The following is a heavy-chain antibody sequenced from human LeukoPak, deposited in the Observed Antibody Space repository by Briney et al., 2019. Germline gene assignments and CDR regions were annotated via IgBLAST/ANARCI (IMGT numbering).Heavy chain of an antibody. CDR1: GFSFSGSW. J-gene: IGHJ3*02. CDR3: AREPLNGALDI. V-gene: IGHV3-7*01. Sequence: PGGSLRLSCTASGFSFSGSWMSWVRQLPGKGLEWLADMNPDGSAIVYVDSVKGRFTVSRNNAKNSLYLQMDGLRAEDTAVYYCAREPLNGALDIWGQGTLVTVSS. CDR2: MNPDGSAI.